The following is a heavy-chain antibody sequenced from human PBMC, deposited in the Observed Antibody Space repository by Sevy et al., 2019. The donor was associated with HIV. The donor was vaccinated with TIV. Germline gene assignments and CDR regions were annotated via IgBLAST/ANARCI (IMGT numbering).Heavy chain of an antibody. CDR2: IKSKTDGGTT. J-gene: IGHJ6*02. D-gene: IGHD2-2*02. V-gene: IGHV3-15*01. CDR3: TTDQVVPAAIGGLYYYYGMDV. CDR1: GFTFSNAW. Sequence: GGSLRLSCAASGFTFSNAWMSWVRQAPGKGLEWVGRIKSKTDGGTTDYAAPVKGRFTISRDDSKNTLYLQTNSLKTEDTAVYYCTTDQVVPAAIGGLYYYYGMDVWGQGTTVTVSS.